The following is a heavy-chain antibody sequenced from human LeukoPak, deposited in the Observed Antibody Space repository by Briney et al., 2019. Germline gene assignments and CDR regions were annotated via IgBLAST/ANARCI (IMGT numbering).Heavy chain of an antibody. Sequence: SVKVSCKASGGTFSSYAISWAPQAPGQGLEWMGRIIPIFGTANYAQKFQGRVTITTDESTITAYMELSSLISEDTAVYYCARARGGYYDILTGYSYNYYFDYWGQGTLVTVSS. CDR3: ARARGGYYDILTGYSYNYYFDY. CDR1: GGTFSSYA. D-gene: IGHD3-9*01. J-gene: IGHJ4*02. V-gene: IGHV1-69*05. CDR2: IIPIFGTA.